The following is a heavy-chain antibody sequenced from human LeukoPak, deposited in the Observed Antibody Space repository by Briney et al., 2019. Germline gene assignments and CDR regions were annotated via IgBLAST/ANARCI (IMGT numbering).Heavy chain of an antibody. D-gene: IGHD6-19*01. J-gene: IGHJ4*02. CDR2: ISNNGGST. CDR1: GFTFSSYA. Sequence: GGSLRLSCAASGFTFSSYAMNWVRQAPGKGLEWVSSISNNGGSTYYYADSVKGRFTISRDNSKNTLFLQMNSLRAEDTAVYYCAKDLGSGWYYFDCWGQGTLVTVSS. CDR3: AKDLGSGWYYFDC. V-gene: IGHV3-23*01.